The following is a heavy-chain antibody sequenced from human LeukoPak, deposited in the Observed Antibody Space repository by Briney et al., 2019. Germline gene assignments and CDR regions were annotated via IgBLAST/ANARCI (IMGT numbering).Heavy chain of an antibody. Sequence: ASVKVSCKASGYTFTSYDINWVRQATGQGLEWMGWMNPNSGNTGYAQKFQGRVTMTRNTSISTAYMELSSLRSEDTAVYYCARWSVVPAATQLYYYYYMDVWGKGTTVTVSS. J-gene: IGHJ6*03. V-gene: IGHV1-8*01. D-gene: IGHD2-2*01. CDR1: GYTFTSYD. CDR3: ARWSVVPAATQLYYYYYMDV. CDR2: MNPNSGNT.